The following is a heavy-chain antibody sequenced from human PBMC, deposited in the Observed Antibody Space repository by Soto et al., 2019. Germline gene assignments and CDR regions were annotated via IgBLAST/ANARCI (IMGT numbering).Heavy chain of an antibody. CDR2: TYYRSNWNR. Sequence: PSQTLSGTCAISGDSVPSNNAAWNWIRQSPWRGLEWLGRTYYRSNWNRDYAVSMRGRITINTDTSKNQFSLQLNSVTPGGTAVYYCARGVAGSGFDYWVQGTLVTVS. J-gene: IGHJ4*02. CDR3: ARGVAGSGFDY. V-gene: IGHV6-1*01. D-gene: IGHD1-26*01. CDR1: GDSVPSNNAA.